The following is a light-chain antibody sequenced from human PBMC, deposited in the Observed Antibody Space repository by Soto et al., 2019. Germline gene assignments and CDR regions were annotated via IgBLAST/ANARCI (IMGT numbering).Light chain of an antibody. V-gene: IGLV2-14*01. J-gene: IGLJ1*01. CDR3: SSYTSSSTYV. CDR1: SSDVGGYNY. CDR2: EVS. Sequence: QSVLTQPRSVSGSPGHSVTISCTGTSSDVGGYNYVSWYQQHPGKAPKLMIYEVSNRPSGVSNRFSGSKSGNTASLTISGLQAEDEADYYCSSYTSSSTYVFGTGTKVTVL.